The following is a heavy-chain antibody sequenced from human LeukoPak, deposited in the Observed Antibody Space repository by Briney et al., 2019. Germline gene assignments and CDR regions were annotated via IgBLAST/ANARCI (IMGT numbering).Heavy chain of an antibody. CDR2: IIPIFGTA. V-gene: IGHV1-69*05. CDR1: GGTFSSYA. J-gene: IGHJ4*02. CDR3: ARSDVWSERLHFDY. Sequence: SVKVSCKASGGTFSSYAISWVRQAPGQGLEWMGGIIPIFGTANYAQKFQGRVTITTDESTSTAYMELSSLRSEDTAVYHCARSDVWSERLHFDYWGQGTLVTVSS. D-gene: IGHD3-3*01.